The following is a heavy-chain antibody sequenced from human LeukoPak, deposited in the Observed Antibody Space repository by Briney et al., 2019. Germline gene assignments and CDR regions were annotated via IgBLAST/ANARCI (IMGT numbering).Heavy chain of an antibody. J-gene: IGHJ4*02. CDR3: AKGGYRYEGNLDY. Sequence: GGSLRLSCAASGFTFSIYAMNWVRQAPGRGLEWVSGTSGSGDTTFYADSVKGRFTISRDSSKNTLYLQMNSLRAEDTAVYYCAKGGYRYEGNLDYWGRGTLVTVSS. CDR1: GFTFSIYA. CDR2: TSGSGDTT. D-gene: IGHD3-16*02. V-gene: IGHV3-23*01.